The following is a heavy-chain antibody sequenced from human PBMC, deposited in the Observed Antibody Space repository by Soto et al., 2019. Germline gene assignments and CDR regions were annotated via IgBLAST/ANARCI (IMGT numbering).Heavy chain of an antibody. CDR2: IYYSGST. J-gene: IGHJ3*02. D-gene: IGHD2-8*01. Sequence: SETLSLTCTVSGGSTSSYYWSWSRQPPGKGLEWIGYIYYSGSTNYNPSLKSRVTISVDTSKNQFSLKLSSVTAADTAVYYCARGGVSFDAFDIWGHGTMVTVSS. V-gene: IGHV4-59*01. CDR3: ARGGVSFDAFDI. CDR1: GGSTSSYY.